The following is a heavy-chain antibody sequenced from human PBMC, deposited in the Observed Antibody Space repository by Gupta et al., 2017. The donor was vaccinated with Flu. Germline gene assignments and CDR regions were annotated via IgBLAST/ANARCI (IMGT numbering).Heavy chain of an antibody. D-gene: IGHD4-4*01. J-gene: IGHJ4*02. V-gene: IGHV3-33*06. Sequence: QLQLVESGGGVVQPGTSLRLSCAASGFMFSGYGMHWFRQAPGKGLEWVAVIWYDGSYKYYGDSVKGRFSISRDNSKNILHLQMNSLRVEDTAVYFCAKDPHGTLTIPDKWGQGTLVTVSS. CDR2: IWYDGSYK. CDR3: AKDPHGTLTIPDK. CDR1: GFMFSGYG.